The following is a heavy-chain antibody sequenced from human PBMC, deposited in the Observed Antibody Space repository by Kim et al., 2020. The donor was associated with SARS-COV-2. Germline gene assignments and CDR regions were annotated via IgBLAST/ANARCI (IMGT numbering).Heavy chain of an antibody. CDR3: AREVRGYSYGHYYYYGMDV. J-gene: IGHJ6*02. CDR2: IYSGGSST. V-gene: IGHV3-23*03. Sequence: GGSLRLSCAASGFTFSSYAMSWVRQAPGKGLEWVSVIYSGGSSTYYADSVKGRFTISRDNSKNTLYLRMNSLRAEDTAVYYCAREVRGYSYGHYYYYGMDVWGQGTTVTVSS. CDR1: GFTFSSYA. D-gene: IGHD5-18*01.